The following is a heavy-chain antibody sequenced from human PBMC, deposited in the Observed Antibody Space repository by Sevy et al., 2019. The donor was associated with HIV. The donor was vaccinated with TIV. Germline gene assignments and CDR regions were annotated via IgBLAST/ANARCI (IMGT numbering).Heavy chain of an antibody. V-gene: IGHV1-69*13. Sequence: ASVKVSCKASGGTFSSYAISWVRQAPGQGLEWMGGLIPIFGAANYAQNFQGRVTITADESTSTVYMELSSLRSEDTAVYYCAKALYGSGSYYNLGYWGQGTLVTVSS. D-gene: IGHD3-10*01. J-gene: IGHJ4*02. CDR2: LIPIFGAA. CDR1: GGTFSSYA. CDR3: AKALYGSGSYYNLGY.